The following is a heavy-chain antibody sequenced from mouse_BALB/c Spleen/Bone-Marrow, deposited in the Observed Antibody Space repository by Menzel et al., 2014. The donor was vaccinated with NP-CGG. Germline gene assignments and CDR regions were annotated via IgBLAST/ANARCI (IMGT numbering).Heavy chain of an antibody. CDR3: TRSGPGFAY. Sequence: VQLQQSGAELVKPGASVKLSCEASGYTFTNYFMYWVKQRPGQGLEWIGEINPNNGGTNFNENFKSKATLTLDKSSSTAYMRLSSLTSEDSAVYYCTRSGPGFAYWGHGTLVTVSA. CDR1: GYTFTNYF. V-gene: IGHV1S81*02. CDR2: INPNNGGT. J-gene: IGHJ3*01.